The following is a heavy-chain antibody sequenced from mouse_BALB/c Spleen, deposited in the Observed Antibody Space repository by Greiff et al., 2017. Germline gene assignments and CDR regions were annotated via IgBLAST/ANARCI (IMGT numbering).Heavy chain of an antibody. CDR1: GFTFSSYG. CDR2: INSNGGST. J-gene: IGHJ3*01. V-gene: IGHV5-6-3*01. Sequence: EVQVVESGGGLVQPGGSLKLSCAASGFTFSSYGMSWVRQTPDKRLELVATINSNGGSTYYPDSVKGRFTISRDNAKNTLYLQMSSLKSEDTAMYYCARDRGAYWGQGTLVTVSA. CDR3: ARDRGAY. D-gene: IGHD3-1*01.